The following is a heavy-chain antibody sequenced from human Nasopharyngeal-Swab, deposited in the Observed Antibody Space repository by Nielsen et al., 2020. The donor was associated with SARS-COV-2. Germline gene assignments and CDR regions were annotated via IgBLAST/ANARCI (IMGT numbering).Heavy chain of an antibody. CDR2: IYYSGST. CDR3: ARVIVGADYFDY. CDR1: GGSTISSSYY. V-gene: IGHV4-39*07. Sequence: GSLRLSCPVSGGSTISSSYYWGWIRQPPGKGLEWIGSIYYSGSTYYNPSLKSRVTISVDTSKNQFSLKLSSVTAADTAVYYCARVIVGADYFDYWGQGTLVTVSS. J-gene: IGHJ4*02. D-gene: IGHD1-26*01.